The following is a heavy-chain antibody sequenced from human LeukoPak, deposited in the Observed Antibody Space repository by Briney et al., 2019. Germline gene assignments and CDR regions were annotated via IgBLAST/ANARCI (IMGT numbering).Heavy chain of an antibody. V-gene: IGHV3-7*01. Sequence: PGGPLRLSCAASGLTLSSYWMTWVRQAPGKGLEWVANIKEDGSDKYYVDSVKGRFTISRDNAKNSLYLQMNSLRAEDTAVYYCARERVYCSRSTCYWFAFDIWGQGTMVTVSS. J-gene: IGHJ3*02. CDR2: IKEDGSDK. CDR3: ARERVYCSRSTCYWFAFDI. CDR1: GLTLSSYW. D-gene: IGHD2-2*01.